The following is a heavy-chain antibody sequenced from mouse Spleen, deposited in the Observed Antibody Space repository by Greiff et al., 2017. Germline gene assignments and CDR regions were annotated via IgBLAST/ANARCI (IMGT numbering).Heavy chain of an antibody. Sequence: VQLVESGAELARPGASVKLSCKASGYTFTSYWMHWVKQRPGQGLEWIGEIDPSDSYTNYNQKFKGQATLTVDKSSSTAYMQLSSLTSEDSAVYYCARRGLITTVVAPYFDYWGQGTTLTVSS. CDR1: GYTFTSYW. CDR2: IDPSDSYT. D-gene: IGHD1-1*01. CDR3: ARRGLITTVVAPYFDY. V-gene: IGHV1-69*02. J-gene: IGHJ2*01.